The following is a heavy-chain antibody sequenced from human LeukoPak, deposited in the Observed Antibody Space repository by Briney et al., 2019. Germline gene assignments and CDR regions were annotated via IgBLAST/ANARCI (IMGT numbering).Heavy chain of an antibody. CDR2: ISSSSYI. CDR1: GFTFSSYS. CDR3: ARDGYDILTGYLYYFDY. V-gene: IGHV3-21*01. J-gene: IGHJ4*02. D-gene: IGHD3-9*01. Sequence: GGSLRLSCAASGFTFSSYSMNWVRQTPGKGLEWVSSISSSSYIYYADSVKGRFTISRDNAKNSLYLQMNSLRAEDTAVYYCARDGYDILTGYLYYFDYWGQGTLVTVSS.